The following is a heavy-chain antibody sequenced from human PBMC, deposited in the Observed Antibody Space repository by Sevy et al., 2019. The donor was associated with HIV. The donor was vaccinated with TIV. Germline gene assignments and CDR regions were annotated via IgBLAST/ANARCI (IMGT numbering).Heavy chain of an antibody. V-gene: IGHV3-33*01. CDR2: IWYDGSNK. CDR1: GFSLSGYG. CDR3: ARESIAVAGIGYYFKY. D-gene: IGHD6-19*01. J-gene: IGHJ4*01. Sequence: GGSLRLSCAASGFSLSGYGMHWVRQAPGKGLEWVAVIWYDGSNKAYADSVKGGFTISRDNSKNTLHLEMNSLKAEDTAVYYYARESIAVAGIGYYFKYWGQGTLVTVSS.